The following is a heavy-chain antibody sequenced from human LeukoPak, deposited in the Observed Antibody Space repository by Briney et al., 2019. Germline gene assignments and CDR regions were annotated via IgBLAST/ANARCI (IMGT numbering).Heavy chain of an antibody. CDR2: ISGSGGST. J-gene: IGHJ5*02. CDR3: AKQGAVVVSSNWFDP. D-gene: IGHD4-23*01. V-gene: IGHV3-23*01. CDR1: GFTFSSYA. Sequence: GGSLRLSCAASGFTFSSYAVSWVRQAPGKGLEWVSGISGSGGSTYYADSVKGRFTISRDNSKNTLYLQMNSLRAEDTATYYCAKQGAVVVSSNWFDPWGQGTLVTVSS.